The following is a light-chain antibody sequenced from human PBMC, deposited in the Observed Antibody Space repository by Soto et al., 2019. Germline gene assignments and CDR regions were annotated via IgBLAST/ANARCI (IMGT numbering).Light chain of an antibody. CDR3: CSYAGSYTVV. CDR2: DVS. J-gene: IGLJ2*01. Sequence: QSVLTRPRSVSGSPGQSVTISCSGTSSDVGGYNYVSWYQQHPGKAPKLMIYDVSKRPSGVPDRVSGAKSGNTASLTISGLQAEDEADYYCCSYAGSYTVVFGGGTKLTVL. CDR1: SSDVGGYNY. V-gene: IGLV2-11*01.